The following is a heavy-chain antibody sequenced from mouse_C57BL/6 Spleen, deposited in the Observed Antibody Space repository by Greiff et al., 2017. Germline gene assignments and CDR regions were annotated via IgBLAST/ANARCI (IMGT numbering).Heavy chain of an antibody. V-gene: IGHV1-22*01. D-gene: IGHD1-1*01. Sequence: EVKLQESGPELVKPGASVKMSCKASGYTFTDYNMHWVKQSHGKSLEWIGYINPKNGGTSYNQKFKGKATLTVNKSSSTAYMELRSLTSEDSDVCYCERGYDGSSWYFEVWGTGTTVTVSS. J-gene: IGHJ1*03. CDR2: INPKNGGT. CDR3: ERGYDGSSWYFEV. CDR1: GYTFTDYN.